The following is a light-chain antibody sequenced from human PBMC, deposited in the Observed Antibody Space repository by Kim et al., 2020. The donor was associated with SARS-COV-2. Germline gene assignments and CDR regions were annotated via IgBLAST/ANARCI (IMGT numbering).Light chain of an antibody. J-gene: IGKJ2*01. Sequence: EIVLTQSPDTLSLSPGERATLSCRASQSVTSNYLAWYRQKPGQAPRLLIYGASSRATGIPVRFSASGSGTDFTLTISRLEPEDFAVYYCQQYSTSLYTFGQGTKLEI. CDR1: QSVTSNY. V-gene: IGKV3-20*01. CDR2: GAS. CDR3: QQYSTSLYT.